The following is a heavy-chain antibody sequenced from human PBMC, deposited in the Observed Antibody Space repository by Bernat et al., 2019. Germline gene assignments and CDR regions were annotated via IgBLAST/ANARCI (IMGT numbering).Heavy chain of an antibody. J-gene: IGHJ4*02. CDR3: ARGVDYGSGSDRRLDY. CDR2: IWPGDSDT. D-gene: IGHD3-10*01. CDR1: GYSFTDYW. V-gene: IGHV5-51*01. Sequence: EVQLVESGAEVKKPGESLKISCTGSGYSFTDYWIAWVRQMPGKGLEWMGIIWPGDSDTRYSQSFQGQVTISAEKSITTAYLQWSSLKASDTAMCECARGVDYGSGSDRRLDYWGQGALVTVSS.